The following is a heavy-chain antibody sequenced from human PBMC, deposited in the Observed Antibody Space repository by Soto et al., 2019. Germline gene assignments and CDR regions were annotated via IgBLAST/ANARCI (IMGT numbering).Heavy chain of an antibody. CDR2: FDPEDGVT. D-gene: IGHD1-1*01. Sequence: QVQLLQSGAEVKKPGASVKVSCKVSGHTLTELSMHWVRQAPGRGLEWMGGFDPEDGVTISAQKFQGRVTMTEDTSTDSTYMELTSLRSEYTAVYYCAAGGTRWLHSPFDYWGQGTLVTISS. J-gene: IGHJ4*02. CDR3: AAGGTRWLHSPFDY. V-gene: IGHV1-24*01. CDR1: GHTLTELS.